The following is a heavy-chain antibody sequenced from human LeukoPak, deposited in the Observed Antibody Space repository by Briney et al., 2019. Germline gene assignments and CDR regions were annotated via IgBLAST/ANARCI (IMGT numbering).Heavy chain of an antibody. Sequence: PGGSLRLSCTASGFILNNYGLIWVRQAPGKGLEWVSAISNDGGGTNYADFVRGRFTISRDNSKNTLFLQMNSLRAEDTALYYCAKGSSGYLADLWGQGTLVTVSS. CDR2: ISNDGGGT. V-gene: IGHV3-23*01. CDR3: AKGSSGYLADL. D-gene: IGHD3-22*01. J-gene: IGHJ5*02. CDR1: GFILNNYG.